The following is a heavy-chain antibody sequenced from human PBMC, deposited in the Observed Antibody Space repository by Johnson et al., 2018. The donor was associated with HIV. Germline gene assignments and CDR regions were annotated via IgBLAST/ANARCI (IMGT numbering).Heavy chain of an antibody. J-gene: IGHJ3*02. Sequence: EVQLVESGGGLVQPGGSLRLSCVASGFTFSSYDMHWVRQATGKGLEWVSAIGTAGDTYYPGSVKGRFTISREHAKNSLYLQMNSLRAGDTAVYYCARGASDDSSGYRILGYAFDIWGQGTMVTVSS. CDR3: ARGASDDSSGYRILGYAFDI. D-gene: IGHD3-22*01. CDR1: GFTFSSYD. CDR2: IGTAGDT. V-gene: IGHV3-13*01.